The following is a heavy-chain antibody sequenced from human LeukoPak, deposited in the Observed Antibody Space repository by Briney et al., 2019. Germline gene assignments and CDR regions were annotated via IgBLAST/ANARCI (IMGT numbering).Heavy chain of an antibody. CDR1: GGSISSYY. CDR3: ARQRITAAGILDY. J-gene: IGHJ4*02. V-gene: IGHV4-59*08. D-gene: IGHD6-13*01. CDR2: IYYSGNT. Sequence: SETLSLTCTLSGGSISSYYWSWIRQPPGKGLEWIGYIYYSGNTNYNPSLKSRVTISIDTSKNRFSLKLSSVTAADTAVYYCARQRITAAGILDYWGQGTLVTVSS.